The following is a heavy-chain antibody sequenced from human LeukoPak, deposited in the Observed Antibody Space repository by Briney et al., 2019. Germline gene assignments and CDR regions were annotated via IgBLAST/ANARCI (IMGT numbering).Heavy chain of an antibody. CDR2: INPSGGST. Sequence: GASVKVSCKAFGYTFTSYYMHWVRQAPGQGLEWMGIINPSGGSTSYAQKFQGRVTMTRDTSTSTVYMELSSLRSEDTAVYYCAREGAYCGGDCYFDYWGQGTLVTVSS. D-gene: IGHD2-21*01. V-gene: IGHV1-46*01. CDR3: AREGAYCGGDCYFDY. CDR1: GYTFTSYY. J-gene: IGHJ4*02.